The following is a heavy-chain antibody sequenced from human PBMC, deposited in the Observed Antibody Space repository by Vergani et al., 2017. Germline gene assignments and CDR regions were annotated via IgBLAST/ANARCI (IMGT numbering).Heavy chain of an antibody. V-gene: IGHV6-1*01. CDR2: TYYRSKWYN. CDR3: AREDDYGSGDYYYGMDV. D-gene: IGHD3-10*01. J-gene: IGHJ6*02. CDR1: GDSVSSNSAA. Sequence: QVQLQQSGPGLVKPSQTLSLTCAISGDSVSSNSAACNWIRQSPSRGLEWLGRTYYRSKWYNDYAVSVKSRITSNPDTSKNQFSLQLNSVTPEDTAVYYCAREDDYGSGDYYYGMDVWGQGTTVTVSS.